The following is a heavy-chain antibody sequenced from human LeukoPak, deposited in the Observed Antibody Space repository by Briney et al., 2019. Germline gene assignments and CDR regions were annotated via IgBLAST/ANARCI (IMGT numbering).Heavy chain of an antibody. CDR2: INSDGSST. CDR1: GFTFSSYW. J-gene: IGHJ6*02. Sequence: QTGGSLRLSCAASGFTFSSYWMHWVRQAPGKGLVWVSRINSDGSSTSYADSVKGRFTISRDNAKNSLYLQMNSLRAEDTALYYCAKEPLGVCGGELCYGMDVWGQGTTVTVSS. V-gene: IGHV3-74*01. D-gene: IGHD2-21*01. CDR3: AKEPLGVCGGELCYGMDV.